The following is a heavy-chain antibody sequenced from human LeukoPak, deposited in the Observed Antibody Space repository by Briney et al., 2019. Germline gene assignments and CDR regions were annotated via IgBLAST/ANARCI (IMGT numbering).Heavy chain of an antibody. CDR2: IYHSGST. CDR1: GGSISSSNW. CDR3: ARVLDSSGYTFDY. Sequence: SETLSLTCAVSGGSISSSNWWSWVRQPPGKGLEWIGEIYHSGSTNYNPSLKSRVTISVDKSKNQFSLKLSSVTAADTAVYYCARVLDSSGYTFDYWGQGTLVTVSS. D-gene: IGHD3-22*01. V-gene: IGHV4-4*02. J-gene: IGHJ4*02.